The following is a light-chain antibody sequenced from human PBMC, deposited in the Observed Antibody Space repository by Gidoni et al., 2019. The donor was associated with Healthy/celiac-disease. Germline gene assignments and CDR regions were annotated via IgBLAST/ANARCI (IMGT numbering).Light chain of an antibody. J-gene: IGKJ4*01. CDR3: QQSYSTPLGLT. CDR1: QSISSY. Sequence: DIQMTQSPSSLSASVGDRVTITCRASQSISSYLNWYQQKPGKAPKLLSYAASSLQSGVPSRFSGSGSGTDFTLTISSLQPEDFATYYCQQSYSTPLGLTFGGXTKVEIK. V-gene: IGKV1-39*01. CDR2: AAS.